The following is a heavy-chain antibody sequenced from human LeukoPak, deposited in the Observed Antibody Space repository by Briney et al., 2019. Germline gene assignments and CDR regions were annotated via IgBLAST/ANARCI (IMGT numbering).Heavy chain of an antibody. CDR3: AGVGPLGYCSSTSCYALRSFGY. D-gene: IGHD2-2*01. Sequence: ASVKVSCKASGYTFTSYGISWVRQAPGQGLEWMGWISAYNGNTNYAQKLQGRVTMTTDTSTSTAYMELRSLRSDDTAVYYCAGVGPLGYCSSTSCYALRSFGYWGQGTLVTVSS. J-gene: IGHJ4*02. CDR2: ISAYNGNT. V-gene: IGHV1-18*01. CDR1: GYTFTSYG.